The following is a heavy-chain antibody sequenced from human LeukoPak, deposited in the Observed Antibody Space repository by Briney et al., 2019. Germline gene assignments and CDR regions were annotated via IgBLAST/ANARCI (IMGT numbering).Heavy chain of an antibody. D-gene: IGHD3-10*01. CDR1: GFTFSSYG. CDR3: ARAGGWFGDYAFDI. CDR2: ISSSSSYI. Sequence: GGSLRLSCAASGFTFSSYGMNWVRQAPGKGLEWVSSISSSSSYIYYADSVKGRFTISRDNAKNSLYLQMNSLRAEDTAVYYCARAGGWFGDYAFDIWGQGTMVTVSS. V-gene: IGHV3-21*01. J-gene: IGHJ3*02.